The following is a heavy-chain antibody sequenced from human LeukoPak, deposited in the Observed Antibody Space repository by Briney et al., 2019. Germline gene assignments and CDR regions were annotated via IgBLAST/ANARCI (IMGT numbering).Heavy chain of an antibody. D-gene: IGHD6-19*01. J-gene: IGHJ5*02. CDR3: ARGEVAGSDWFDP. CDR1: GDSVSSKTAA. Sequence: SQTLSLTCASSGDSVSSKTAAWTWIRQSPSRGLEWLGRTYYRSKWYDDYAVSVRSRITINPDTSKNQFSLQLNSVTPEDTAVYYCARGEVAGSDWFDPWGQGTLVTVSS. CDR2: TYYRSKWYD. V-gene: IGHV6-1*01.